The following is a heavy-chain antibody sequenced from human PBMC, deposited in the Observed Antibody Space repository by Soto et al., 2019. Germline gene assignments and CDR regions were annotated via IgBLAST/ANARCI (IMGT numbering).Heavy chain of an antibody. CDR1: GCTFSSYA. Sequence: QVQLVQSGAEVKKPGSSVKVSCKASGCTFSSYAISWVRQAPGEGLEWMGGIIPIFGTANYAQKFQGRVTITAGESTITAYMELGSMSSEDTAVYYGARPITPVTNYYCGMDVWGQGTTVTGSS. D-gene: IGHD4-17*01. J-gene: IGHJ6*02. V-gene: IGHV1-69*12. CDR3: ARPITPVTNYYCGMDV. CDR2: IIPIFGTA.